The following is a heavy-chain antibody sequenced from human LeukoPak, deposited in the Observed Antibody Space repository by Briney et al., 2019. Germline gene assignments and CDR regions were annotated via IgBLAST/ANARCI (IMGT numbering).Heavy chain of an antibody. J-gene: IGHJ4*02. V-gene: IGHV3-72*01. D-gene: IGHD2/OR15-2a*01. CDR1: GFXFGDHY. CDR2: IRNKVNSHTT. CDR3: TRDVIVAASVYFDY. Sequence: GGSLRLSCAASGFXFGDHYIDWVRQAPGKGLEWVGRIRNKVNSHTTEYSASVKGRFTISRDDSKSIAYLQMNSLKTEDTAVYYCTRDVIVAASVYFDYWGQGTLVTVSS.